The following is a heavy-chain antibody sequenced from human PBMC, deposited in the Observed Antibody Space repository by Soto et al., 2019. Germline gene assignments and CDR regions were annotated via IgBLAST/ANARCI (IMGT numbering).Heavy chain of an antibody. V-gene: IGHV5-10-1*01. Sequence: EVQLVQSGAEVKKPGESLRISCKGSGYSFTSYWISWVRQMPGKGLEWMGRIDPSDSYTNYSPSFQGHVTISADKYISNAYLQWSSLKASDTAMYYCALHRQWLANKPLFDYWGQGTLVTVSS. J-gene: IGHJ4*02. CDR1: GYSFTSYW. CDR2: IDPSDSYT. D-gene: IGHD6-19*01. CDR3: ALHRQWLANKPLFDY.